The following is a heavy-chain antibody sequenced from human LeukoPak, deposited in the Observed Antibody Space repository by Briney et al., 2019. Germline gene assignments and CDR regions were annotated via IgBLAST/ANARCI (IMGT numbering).Heavy chain of an antibody. CDR3: ARDSSGWGFMFDY. CDR2: ISYDGSNK. J-gene: IGHJ4*02. V-gene: IGHV3-30-3*01. CDR1: GFTFSSYA. Sequence: GGSLRLSCAASGFTFSSYAMHWVRQAPGKGLEWVAVISYDGSNKYYADSVKGRFTISRDNSKNTLYLQMNSLRAEDTAVYYCARDSSGWGFMFDYWGQGTLVTVSS. D-gene: IGHD6-19*01.